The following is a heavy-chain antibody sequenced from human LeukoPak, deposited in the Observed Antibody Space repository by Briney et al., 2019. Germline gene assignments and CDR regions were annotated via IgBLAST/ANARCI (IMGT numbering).Heavy chain of an antibody. CDR2: ISYDGSNK. CDR3: ARAVAAARGVNYFDY. Sequence: GGSLRLSCAASGFTFSSYAMHWVRQAPGKGLEWVAVISYDGSNKYYADSVKGRFTISRDNSKNTLYLQMNSLRPGDTAVYYCARAVAAARGVNYFDYWGQGTLVTVSS. V-gene: IGHV3-30-3*01. J-gene: IGHJ4*02. CDR1: GFTFSSYA. D-gene: IGHD3-10*01.